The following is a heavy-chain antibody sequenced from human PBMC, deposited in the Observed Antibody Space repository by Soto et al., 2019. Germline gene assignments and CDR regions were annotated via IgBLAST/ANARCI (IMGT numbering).Heavy chain of an antibody. CDR1: GFIFYDFG. V-gene: IGHV3-30*18. CDR2: ISSDGKSK. J-gene: IGHJ4*02. Sequence: GGSLRLSCAASGFIFYDFGMHWVRQAPGKGLEWVAVISSDGKSKKYADSVKGRFTISRDNSKNTLDLQINSLRHEETAVYYCAKNHQKVGPVLEYSFDYWGQGTLVTVSS. CDR3: AKNHQKVGPVLEYSFDY.